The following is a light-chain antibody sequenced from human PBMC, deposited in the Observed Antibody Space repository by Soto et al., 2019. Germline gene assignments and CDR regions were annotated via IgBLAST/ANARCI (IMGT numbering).Light chain of an antibody. CDR3: QQYNSWWT. CDR2: KAS. J-gene: IGKJ1*01. Sequence: DIQMTQSPSTLSASVGDRVTITCRASQSISSWLAWYQQKPGKAPKLLIYKASSLESGVPSRFSGSGSGTEFTLNISSLQHYAFVTYYCQQYNSWWTFGQGTKVEIK. CDR1: QSISSW. V-gene: IGKV1-5*03.